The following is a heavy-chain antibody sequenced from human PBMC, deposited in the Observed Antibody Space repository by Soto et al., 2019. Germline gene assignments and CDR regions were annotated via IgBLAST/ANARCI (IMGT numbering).Heavy chain of an antibody. J-gene: IGHJ4*02. D-gene: IGHD5-18*01. CDR3: ASEYTYGSNFFDC. Sequence: QVQLQESGPGLVKPSQTLSLTCTVSGGSISSAAYYWSWIRQHPGKGLEWIGYISHSGSTYYTPSLKSRVIISADTSKNQFSLNLTSVTAADTAAYYCASEYTYGSNFFDCWGQGALVTVSS. V-gene: IGHV4-31*03. CDR2: ISHSGST. CDR1: GGSISSAAYY.